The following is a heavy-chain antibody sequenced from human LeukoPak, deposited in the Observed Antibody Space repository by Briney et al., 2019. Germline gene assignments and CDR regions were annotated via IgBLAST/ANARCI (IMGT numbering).Heavy chain of an antibody. V-gene: IGHV4-39*01. CDR3: ARQAKSGTYERFYDY. CDR1: GGSISSSTYY. D-gene: IGHD1-26*01. Sequence: SETLSLTCTVPGGSISSSTYYWGWIRQSPGKGLEFIGTIYSSGTTYYNPSLKSRATISVDTSKNQFSLKLSSVTGADTALYYCARQAKSGTYERFYDYWGQGTLVTVSS. J-gene: IGHJ4*02. CDR2: IYSSGTT.